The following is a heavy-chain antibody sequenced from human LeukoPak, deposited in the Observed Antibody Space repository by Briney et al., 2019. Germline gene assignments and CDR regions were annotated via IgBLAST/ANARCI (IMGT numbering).Heavy chain of an antibody. CDR1: GYSFTSYW. Sequence: GESLQISSKGSGYSFTSYWIGWVRQMPGKGLEWMGIIYPGDSDTRYSPSFQGQVTISADKSISTAYLQWSSLIASDTAMYYCARHPYCGGDCYPPLWDWGQGNLVTVSS. CDR3: ARHPYCGGDCYPPLWD. D-gene: IGHD2-21*02. J-gene: IGHJ4*02. CDR2: IYPGDSDT. V-gene: IGHV5-51*01.